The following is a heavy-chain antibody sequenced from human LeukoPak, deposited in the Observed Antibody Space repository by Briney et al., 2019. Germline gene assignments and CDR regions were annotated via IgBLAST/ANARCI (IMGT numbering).Heavy chain of an antibody. D-gene: IGHD1-20*01. CDR1: GFTFISYS. J-gene: IGHJ4*02. V-gene: IGHV3-23*01. CDR3: AKGNWNDDY. Sequence: GGSLRLSCAASGFTFISYSMTWVRQAPGRGLEWVSAITGSGAFTDYADSVKGRFTISRDNSKNTLYLQMNSLRAEDTAVYYCAKGNWNDDYWGQGTLVTVSS. CDR2: ITGSGAFT.